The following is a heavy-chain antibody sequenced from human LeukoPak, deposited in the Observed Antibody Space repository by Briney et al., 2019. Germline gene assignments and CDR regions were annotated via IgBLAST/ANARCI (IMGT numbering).Heavy chain of an antibody. CDR3: ARSRPLRRFDAFDI. V-gene: IGHV5-51*01. CDR1: AYTFSGYW. J-gene: IGHJ3*02. CDR2: SYPGGSDT. D-gene: IGHD2-2*01. Sequence: GESLKISCKAAAYTFSGYWIGWVRQMPGKGLEGMGMSYPGGSDTRDSPVFQGQVTISLDMSVSTAYLQWSGLKASDTAMYYCARSRPLRRFDAFDIWGQGTMVAVSS.